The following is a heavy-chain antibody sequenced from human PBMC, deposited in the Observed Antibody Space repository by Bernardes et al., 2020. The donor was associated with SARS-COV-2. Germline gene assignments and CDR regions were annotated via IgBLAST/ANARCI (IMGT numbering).Heavy chain of an antibody. CDR1: GYSFTSYW. D-gene: IGHD6-13*01. CDR2: IYPGDSDT. CDR3: ASYGFEAAAGRAYDAFDI. J-gene: IGHJ3*02. V-gene: IGHV5-51*01. Sequence: GESLKISCKGSGYSFTSYWIGWVRQMPGKGLEWMGIIYPGDSDTRYSPSFQGQVTISADKSISTAYLQWSSLKASDTAMYYCASYGFEAAAGRAYDAFDIWCQVTMVTVSS.